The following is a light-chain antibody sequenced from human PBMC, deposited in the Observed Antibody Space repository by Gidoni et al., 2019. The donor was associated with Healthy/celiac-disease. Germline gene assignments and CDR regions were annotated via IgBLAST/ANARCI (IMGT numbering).Light chain of an antibody. CDR3: QQYDNLPWT. V-gene: IGKV1-33*01. Sequence: DIQMTQSPSSLSASVGDRVTITCQASQYISNYLNWYQQKPGKAPKLLIYDASNVETGVPSRFSGSGSGTEFTFTISSLQPEDIATYYCQQYDNLPWTFGQGTKVEIK. CDR1: QYISNY. J-gene: IGKJ1*01. CDR2: DAS.